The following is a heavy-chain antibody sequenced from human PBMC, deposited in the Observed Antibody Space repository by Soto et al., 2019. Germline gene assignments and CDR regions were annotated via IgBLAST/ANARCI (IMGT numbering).Heavy chain of an antibody. J-gene: IGHJ4*02. CDR1: GGTFSSDS. V-gene: IGHV1-69*12. CDR3: ARSGRLDRDFNY. Sequence: QVQLVQSGAEVKKPGSSVKVSCKASGGTFSSDSFSWVRQAPGQGLEWMGGIIPMFDTPIYAQKFQDRVTITADESTSTDYMQLSSLRSGDTAVYYCARSGRLDRDFNYWGQGSLVTVSS. CDR2: IIPMFDTP. D-gene: IGHD6-6*01.